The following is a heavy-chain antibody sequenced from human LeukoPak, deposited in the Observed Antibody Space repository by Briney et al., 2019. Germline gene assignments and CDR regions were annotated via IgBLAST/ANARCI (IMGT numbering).Heavy chain of an antibody. J-gene: IGHJ4*02. CDR1: GYSISSGYY. Sequence: SETLSLTCTVSGYSISSGYYWGWIRQPPGKGLEWIGSIGHSGSTFFNPSLKSRVTISVDTSKNQFSLKLSSVTAADTAVYYCARVGEGYYDSSGYYKNWGQGTLVTVSS. CDR3: ARVGEGYYDSSGYYKN. D-gene: IGHD3-22*01. CDR2: IGHSGST. V-gene: IGHV4-38-2*02.